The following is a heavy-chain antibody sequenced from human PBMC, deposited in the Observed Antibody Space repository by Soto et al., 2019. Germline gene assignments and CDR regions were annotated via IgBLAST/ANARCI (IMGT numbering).Heavy chain of an antibody. J-gene: IGHJ6*02. V-gene: IGHV5-51*01. CDR3: ARQATVTTDGMDV. CDR2: IYPGDSDT. Sequence: RGESLKISCKGSGYSFTSYWIGWVRQMPGKGLEWMGIIYPGDSDTRYSPSFQGQVTISADKSISTAYLQWSSLKASDTAMYYCARQATVTTDGMDVWGQGTTVTVSS. CDR1: GYSFTSYW. D-gene: IGHD4-17*01.